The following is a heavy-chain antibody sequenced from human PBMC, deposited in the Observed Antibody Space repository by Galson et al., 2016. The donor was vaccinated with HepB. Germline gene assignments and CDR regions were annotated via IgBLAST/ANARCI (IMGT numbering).Heavy chain of an antibody. V-gene: IGHV3-7*01. CDR3: AREGIGDYFD. CDR1: GLRFSDLW. Sequence: SLRLSCAVSGLRFSDLWMDWVRQAPGKGLEWVANIKGDGSLKFYVDSVRGRFTISRDNAKNSVYLQMNSLTVEDTGVYYCAREGIGDYFDWGQGTLVTVSS. CDR2: IKGDGSLK. J-gene: IGHJ4*02. D-gene: IGHD2-21*01.